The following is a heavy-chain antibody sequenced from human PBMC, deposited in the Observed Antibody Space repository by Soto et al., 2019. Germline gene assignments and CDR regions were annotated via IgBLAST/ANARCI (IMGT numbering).Heavy chain of an antibody. J-gene: IGHJ4*02. CDR1: GFTFSSYS. CDR3: ARDFYYGDYVADFDY. V-gene: IGHV3-48*02. D-gene: IGHD4-17*01. CDR2: ISSSSSTI. Sequence: VGSLRLSCAASGFTFSSYSMNWVRQAPGKGLEWVSYISSSSSTIYYADSVKGRFTISRDNAKNSLYLQMNSLRDEDTAVYYCARDFYYGDYVADFDYWGQGTLVTVSS.